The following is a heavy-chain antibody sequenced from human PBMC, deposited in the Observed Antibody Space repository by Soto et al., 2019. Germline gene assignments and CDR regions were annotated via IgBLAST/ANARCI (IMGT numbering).Heavy chain of an antibody. J-gene: IGHJ6*02. CDR3: ARFNKGGTYYYDSSGYGTDGMDV. D-gene: IGHD3-22*01. V-gene: IGHV5-10-1*01. CDR2: IDPSDSYT. CDR1: GYSFTSYW. Sequence: PGESLKISCKGSGYSFTSYWISWVRQMPGKGLEWMGRIDPSDSYTNYSPSFQGHVTISADKSISTAYLRWSSLKASDTAMYYCARFNKGGTYYYDSSGYGTDGMDVWGQGTTVTVSS.